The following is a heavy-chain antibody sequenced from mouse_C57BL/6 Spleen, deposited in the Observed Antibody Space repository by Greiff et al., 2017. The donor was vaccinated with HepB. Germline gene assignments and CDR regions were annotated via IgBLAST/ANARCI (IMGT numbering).Heavy chain of an antibody. Sequence: EVQLQESGEGLVKPGGSLKLSCAASGFTFSSYAMSWVRQTPEKRLEWVAYISSGGDYIYYADTVKGRFTISRDNARNTLYLQMSSLKSEDTAMYYCTRPNWDVDWYFDVWGTGTTVTVSS. V-gene: IGHV5-9-1*02. CDR3: TRPNWDVDWYFDV. D-gene: IGHD4-1*01. CDR1: GFTFSSYA. J-gene: IGHJ1*03. CDR2: ISSGGDYI.